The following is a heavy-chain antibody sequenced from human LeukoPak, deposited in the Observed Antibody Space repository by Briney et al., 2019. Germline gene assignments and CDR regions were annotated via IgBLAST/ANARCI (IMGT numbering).Heavy chain of an antibody. J-gene: IGHJ5*02. Sequence: ASVKASSMPSGYSFTGYYMYGVRQAPGQGGGWGGWIKPNSGGTTYAQKFQGTVTMTSDKSISTAYMERSRLRSDDTAVYYCARVYLYGSGDWFDPWGQGTLVTVSS. CDR2: IKPNSGGT. CDR3: ARVYLYGSGDWFDP. CDR1: GYSFTGYY. D-gene: IGHD3-10*01. V-gene: IGHV1-2*02.